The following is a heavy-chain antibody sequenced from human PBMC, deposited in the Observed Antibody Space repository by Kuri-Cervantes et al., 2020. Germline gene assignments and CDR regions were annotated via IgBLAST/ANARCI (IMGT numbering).Heavy chain of an antibody. CDR2: ICGSGSST. D-gene: IGHD1-14*01. J-gene: IGHJ3*02. CDR1: GFTFSSYA. Sequence: GESLKISCAASGFTFSSYAMHWVRQAPGKGLEWVSAICGSGSSTYYADSEKGRFTISNDNSKNTLYLQMNSLRAEDTAVYYCAREPGIAFDIWGQGTMVTVSS. CDR3: AREPGIAFDI. V-gene: IGHV3-23*01.